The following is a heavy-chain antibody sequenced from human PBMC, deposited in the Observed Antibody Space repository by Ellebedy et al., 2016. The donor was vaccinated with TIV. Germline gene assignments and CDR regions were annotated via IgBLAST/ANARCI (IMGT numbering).Heavy chain of an antibody. V-gene: IGHV3-23*01. CDR2: ISGTGDST. CDR1: GFTFSSYA. Sequence: GESLKISCTASGFTFSSYAMGWVRQAPGRGLELVSPISGTGDSTYYADPVEGRFNISRYNSKNTLYLQMNSLRVEDTAVYYCAKFRGFLWFGDFTDYWGQGTLVTVSS. J-gene: IGHJ4*02. D-gene: IGHD3-10*01. CDR3: AKFRGFLWFGDFTDY.